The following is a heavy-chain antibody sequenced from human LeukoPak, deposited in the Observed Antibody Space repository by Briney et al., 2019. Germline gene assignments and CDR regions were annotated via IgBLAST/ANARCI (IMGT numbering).Heavy chain of an antibody. V-gene: IGHV3-30*04. J-gene: IGHJ5*02. CDR3: ARNAHYDILTGYYFPRTYNWFDP. Sequence: PGGSLRLSCAASGFTFSSYAMHWVRQAPAKGLEWVAVISYDGSNKYYADSVKGRFTISRDNSKNTLYLQMNSLRAEDTAVYYCARNAHYDILTGYYFPRTYNWFDPWGQGTLVTVSS. CDR2: ISYDGSNK. CDR1: GFTFSSYA. D-gene: IGHD3-9*01.